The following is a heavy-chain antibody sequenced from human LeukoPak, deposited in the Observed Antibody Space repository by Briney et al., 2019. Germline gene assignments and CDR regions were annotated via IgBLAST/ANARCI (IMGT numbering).Heavy chain of an antibody. V-gene: IGHV3-23*01. J-gene: IGHJ4*02. CDR3: AKGRIAPDD. Sequence: GGSLRLSCAASGFTFSSYGMSWVRQAPGKGLEWVSGISGSGSSTYYADSVKGRFTISRDNSKNTLYLQMNSLRVDDTALYYCAKGRIAPDDWGQGTLVIVSS. D-gene: IGHD2-21*01. CDR2: ISGSGSST. CDR1: GFTFSSYG.